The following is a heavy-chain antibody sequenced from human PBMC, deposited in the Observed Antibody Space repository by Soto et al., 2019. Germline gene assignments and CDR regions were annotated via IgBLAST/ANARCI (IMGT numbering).Heavy chain of an antibody. CDR2: ISGSGGST. CDR3: AGGYSSGWKGAGDAFDI. Sequence: GGSLRLSCAASGFTFSSYAMSWVRQAPGKGLEWVSAISGSGGSTYYADSVKGRFTISRDNSKNTLYLQMNSLRAEDTAVYYCAGGYSSGWKGAGDAFDIWGQGTMVTVSS. J-gene: IGHJ3*02. D-gene: IGHD6-19*01. CDR1: GFTFSSYA. V-gene: IGHV3-23*01.